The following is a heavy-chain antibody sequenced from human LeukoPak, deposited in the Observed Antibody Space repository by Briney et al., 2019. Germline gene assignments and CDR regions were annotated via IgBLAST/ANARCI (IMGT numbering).Heavy chain of an antibody. CDR3: ARGAGEPSDASDI. V-gene: IGHV4-30-2*01. D-gene: IGHD7-27*01. J-gene: IGHJ3*02. Sequence: NPSETLSLTCAVSGGSISSGGYSWSWIRQPPGKGLEWIGYIYHSGSTYYNPSLKSRVTISVDRSKNQFSLKLSSVTAADTAVYYCARGAGEPSDASDIWGQGTMVTVSS. CDR1: GGSISSGGYS. CDR2: IYHSGST.